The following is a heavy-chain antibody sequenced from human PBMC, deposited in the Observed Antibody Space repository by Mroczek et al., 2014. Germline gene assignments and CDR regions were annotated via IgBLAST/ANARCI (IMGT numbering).Heavy chain of an antibody. Sequence: LQESGPGLVKPSETLSLTCTVSGGSISSYYWSWIRQPPGKGLEWIGYIYYSGSTNYNPSLKSRVTISVDTSKNQFSLKLSSVTAADTAVYYCARSLRYAGRSGYDSGLTRIYNWFDPWGQGTLVTVSS. D-gene: IGHD5-12*01. J-gene: IGHJ5*02. CDR1: GGSISSYY. CDR2: IYYSGST. CDR3: ARSLRYAGRSGYDSGLTRIYNWFDP. V-gene: IGHV4-59*01.